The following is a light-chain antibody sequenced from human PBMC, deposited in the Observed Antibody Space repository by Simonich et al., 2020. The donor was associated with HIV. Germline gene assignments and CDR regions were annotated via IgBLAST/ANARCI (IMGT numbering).Light chain of an antibody. CDR2: GAS. CDR3: QQYNNWPLF. V-gene: IGKV3-15*01. J-gene: IGKJ2*01. CDR1: QSVISN. Sequence: EIVRTQSPATLSVSPGERVTLSCRSSQSVISNLAWYQHKPVQTPRLLIYGASTRGTGIPSRFSGSGSGTEFTLTINSMQSEDCAVYYCQQYNNWPLFFGQGAKLEIK.